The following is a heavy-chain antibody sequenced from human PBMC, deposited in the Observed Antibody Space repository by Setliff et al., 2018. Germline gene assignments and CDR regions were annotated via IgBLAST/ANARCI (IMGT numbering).Heavy chain of an antibody. Sequence: AGGSLRLSCAASGFTFSNYWMSWVRQTPGKGLEWVAHIKQDGSEKYYVDAVKGRFIISRDNAKNSLYLQMNSLRDEDTAVYYCARERVGRYYYYHMDVWGKVTTVTVSS. V-gene: IGHV3-7*03. J-gene: IGHJ6*03. CDR2: IKQDGSEK. CDR3: ARERVGRYYYYHMDV. CDR1: GFTFSNYW. D-gene: IGHD1-26*01.